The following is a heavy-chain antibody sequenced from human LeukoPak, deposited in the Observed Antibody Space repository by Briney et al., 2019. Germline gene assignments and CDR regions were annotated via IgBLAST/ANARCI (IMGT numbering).Heavy chain of an antibody. CDR2: IKQDGSQR. J-gene: IGHJ4*02. Sequence: GGSLRLSCTASGFTFSDYWMTWVRQAPGKGPEWVANIKQDGSQRYYVDSVRGRFTISRDNAKNSLFLQMNGLRAEDTAVYYCARRGGSSSRRSPIDYWGQGTLVTVST. D-gene: IGHD6-6*01. CDR3: ARRGGSSSRRSPIDY. CDR1: GFTFSDYW. V-gene: IGHV3-7*01.